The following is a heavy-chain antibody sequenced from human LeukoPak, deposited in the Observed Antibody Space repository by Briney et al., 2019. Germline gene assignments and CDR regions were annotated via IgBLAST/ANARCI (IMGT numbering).Heavy chain of an antibody. V-gene: IGHV1-46*01. Sequence: ASVKVSCKASGYTFTSYYMHWVRQAPGQGLEWMGIINPSGGSTSYAQRFQGRVTMTRDTSTSTVYMELSSLRSEDTAVYYCARDESSAAYKEYNWFDPGGQGTLVTVSS. CDR3: ARDESSAAYKEYNWFDP. CDR1: GYTFTSYY. J-gene: IGHJ5*02. CDR2: INPSGGST. D-gene: IGHD6-13*01.